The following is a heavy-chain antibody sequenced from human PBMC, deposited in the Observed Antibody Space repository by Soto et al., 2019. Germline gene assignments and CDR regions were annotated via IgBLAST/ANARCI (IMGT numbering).Heavy chain of an antibody. CDR3: ARGRYGDY. CDR1: GYGFTTYG. Sequence: QVHLVQSGAEVKKPGASVKVSCKGSGYGFTTYGITWVRQAPGQGLEWMAWISAHNGNTNDAQKLQGRVTVTRDTSTSTAYMELRSRRSDDTAVYYCARGRYGDYWGLGALVTVSS. J-gene: IGHJ4*02. D-gene: IGHD1-1*01. CDR2: ISAHNGNT. V-gene: IGHV1-18*01.